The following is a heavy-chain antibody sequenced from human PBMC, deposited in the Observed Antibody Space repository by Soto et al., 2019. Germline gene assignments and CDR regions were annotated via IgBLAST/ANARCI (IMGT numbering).Heavy chain of an antibody. J-gene: IGHJ5*02. V-gene: IGHV4-59*01. Sequence: SETLSLTCTVSGGSISSYYWSWIRQPPGKGLEWIGYIYYSGSTNYNPSLKSRVTISVDTSKNQFSLKLSSVTAADTAVYYCARGYCSGGSCYSNWFDPWGQGTLVTVSS. CDR2: IYYSGST. D-gene: IGHD2-15*01. CDR3: ARGYCSGGSCYSNWFDP. CDR1: GGSISSYY.